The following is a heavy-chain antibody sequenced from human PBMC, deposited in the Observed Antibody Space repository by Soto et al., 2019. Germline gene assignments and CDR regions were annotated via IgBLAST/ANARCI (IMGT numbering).Heavy chain of an antibody. CDR1: GGTFSSYA. V-gene: IGHV1-69*12. CDR3: ARDFSWHSGSYYELYFDY. CDR2: IIPIFGTA. D-gene: IGHD1-26*01. J-gene: IGHJ4*02. Sequence: QVQLVQSGAEVKKPGSSVKVSCKASGGTFSSYAISWVRQAPGQGLEWMGGIIPIFGTANYAQKFQGRVTITADESTSTAYRELSSLRSEDTAVYYCARDFSWHSGSYYELYFDYWGQGTLVTVSS.